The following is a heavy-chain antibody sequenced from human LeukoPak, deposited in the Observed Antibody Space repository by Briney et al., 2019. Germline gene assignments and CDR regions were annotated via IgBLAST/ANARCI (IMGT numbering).Heavy chain of an antibody. V-gene: IGHV4-59*01. Sequence: SETLSLTCTVSGGSISSYYWSWIRQPPGKGLEWIGYIYYSGSINYNPSLKSRVTISVDTSKNQFSLKLSSVTAADTAVYYCARVGATEPDYYYYGMDVWGQGTTVTVSS. CDR2: IYYSGSI. CDR3: ARVGATEPDYYYYGMDV. CDR1: GGSISSYY. J-gene: IGHJ6*02. D-gene: IGHD1-26*01.